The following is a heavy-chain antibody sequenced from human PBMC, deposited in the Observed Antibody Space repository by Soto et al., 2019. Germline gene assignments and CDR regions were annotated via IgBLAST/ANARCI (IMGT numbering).Heavy chain of an antibody. CDR3: ARDHIRLRGVQTLRRFDY. D-gene: IGHD3-10*01. J-gene: IGHJ4*02. V-gene: IGHV4-30-4*01. Sequence: SETLSLTCTVSGGSISSGDYYWSWIRQPPGKGLEWIGYIYYSGSTYYNPSLKSRVTISVDTSKNQFSLKLSSVTAADTAVYYRARDHIRLRGVQTLRRFDYWGQGTLVTVSS. CDR1: GGSISSGDYY. CDR2: IYYSGST.